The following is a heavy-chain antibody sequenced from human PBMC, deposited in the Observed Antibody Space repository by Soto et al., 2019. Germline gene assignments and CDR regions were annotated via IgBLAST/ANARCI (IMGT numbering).Heavy chain of an antibody. CDR3: VKGEYYYDSRGYYPFDY. Sequence: PGGSLRLSCSASGFTFSSYAMHWVRQAPGKGLEYVSSISTNGGSTHYADSVKGRFTISRDNSKNTQYLQMSSLRADDTAVYYCVKGEYYYDSRGYYPFDYWGQGTLVTVSS. D-gene: IGHD3-22*01. CDR1: GFTFSSYA. J-gene: IGHJ4*02. CDR2: ISTNGGST. V-gene: IGHV3-64D*06.